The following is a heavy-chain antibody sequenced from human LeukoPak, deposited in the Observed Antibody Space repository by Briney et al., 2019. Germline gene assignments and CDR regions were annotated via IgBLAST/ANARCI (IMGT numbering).Heavy chain of an antibody. J-gene: IGHJ6*03. CDR3: AREEKYSGSEFYYYYMDV. CDR1: GFTFGSYA. V-gene: IGHV3-23*01. D-gene: IGHD5-12*01. Sequence: GGSLRLSCAASGFTFGSYAMSWVRQAPGKGLEWVSVISGSGGNTYYANSVKGRFTISRDNSKNTLYLQMNSLRVEDTAVYYCAREEKYSGSEFYYYYMDVWGKGTTVTVSS. CDR2: ISGSGGNT.